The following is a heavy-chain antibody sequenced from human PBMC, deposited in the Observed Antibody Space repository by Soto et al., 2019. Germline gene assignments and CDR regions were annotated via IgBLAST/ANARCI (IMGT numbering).Heavy chain of an antibody. J-gene: IGHJ4*02. CDR3: ARDNGYYDF. CDR1: GYTFSSYS. V-gene: IGHV1-18*01. CDR2: ISTNSGNT. D-gene: IGHD2-8*01. Sequence: QLQMVQSGAEVKQPGASVKISCKTSGYTFSSYSINGVRQAPGQGLEWMAWISTNSGNTHYAERVQGRVTVTLDKSARTAFMEMWGLTSDDTAVYFCARDNGYYDFWGQGTLVTVSS.